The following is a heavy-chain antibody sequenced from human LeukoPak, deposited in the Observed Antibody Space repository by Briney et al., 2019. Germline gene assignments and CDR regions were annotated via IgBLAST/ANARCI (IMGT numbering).Heavy chain of an antibody. CDR3: ARGAAAADFDY. CDR1: GFTFSSYA. Sequence: PGRSLRLSCAASGFTFSSYAMHWVRQAPGKGLEWVAVISYDGSNKYYADSVKGRFTISRDNSKNTLYLQMNSLRAEDTAVYYCARGAAAADFDYWGQGTLVTVSS. V-gene: IGHV3-30-3*01. CDR2: ISYDGSNK. J-gene: IGHJ4*02. D-gene: IGHD6-13*01.